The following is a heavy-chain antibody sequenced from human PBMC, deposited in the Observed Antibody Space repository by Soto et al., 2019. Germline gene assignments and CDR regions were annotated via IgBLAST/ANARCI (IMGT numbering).Heavy chain of an antibody. D-gene: IGHD1-26*01. Sequence: SSETLSLTCTVSGVSISSYYWSWIRQPPGKGLEWIGDIYYSGSTNYNPSLKSRVAISVDTSKNQFSLKLSSVTAADTAVYYCARHYGWDSARWFGPWGQVTLVTVSS. V-gene: IGHV4-59*01. CDR3: ARHYGWDSARWFGP. CDR1: GVSISSYY. J-gene: IGHJ5*02. CDR2: IYYSGST.